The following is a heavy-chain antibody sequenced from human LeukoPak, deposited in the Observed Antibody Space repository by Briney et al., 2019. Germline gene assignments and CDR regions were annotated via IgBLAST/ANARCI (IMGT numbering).Heavy chain of an antibody. CDR2: IDNAGSIT. J-gene: IGHJ4*02. Sequence: PGGSLRLSCAASGFTFSNYWIHWVRQVPGKGLVWVSRIDNAGSITTYADSVKGRFTISRDNAENTLYLQMNSLRVEDTAVYYCVRSAFHAGSGNYYDYWGQGTLVTVSS. V-gene: IGHV3-74*03. D-gene: IGHD3-22*01. CDR3: VRSAFHAGSGNYYDY. CDR1: GFTFSNYW.